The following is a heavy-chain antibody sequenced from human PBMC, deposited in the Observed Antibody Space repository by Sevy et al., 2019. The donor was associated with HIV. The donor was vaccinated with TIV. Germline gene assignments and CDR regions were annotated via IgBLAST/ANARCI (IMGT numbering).Heavy chain of an antibody. CDR3: ARGNSGSFDY. CDR1: GFSFSTYW. CDR2: IKQDESEK. V-gene: IGHV3-7*04. D-gene: IGHD3-22*01. Sequence: GGSLRLSCAASGFSFSTYWMHWVRQAPGKGLEWVANIKQDESEKYHVDSVKGRFTISRDNAKNSVYLQMNSLRPEDTAIYYCARGNSGSFDYWGQRTLVTVSS. J-gene: IGHJ4*02.